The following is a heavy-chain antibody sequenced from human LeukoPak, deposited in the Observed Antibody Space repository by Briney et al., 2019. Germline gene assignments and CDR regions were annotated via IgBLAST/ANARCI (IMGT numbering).Heavy chain of an antibody. D-gene: IGHD1-14*01. J-gene: IGHJ4*02. CDR2: IRFDATNK. V-gene: IGHV3-30*02. CDR3: AKEQYPGYFDF. Sequence: GGSLRLSCTASGFTFSSDSINWVRQAPGKGLEWVCFIRFDATNKYYADSVKGRFTISRDNSNNTLYLQLNNVRTEDTATYFCAKEQYPGYFDFWGQGSLVTVSA. CDR1: GFTFSSDS.